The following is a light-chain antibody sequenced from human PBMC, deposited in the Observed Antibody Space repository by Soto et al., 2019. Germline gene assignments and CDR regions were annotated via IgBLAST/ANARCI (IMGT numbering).Light chain of an antibody. CDR2: DVN. Sequence: QSALTQPPLMSGSPGQSITISCKGSSADIGSHNRVSWYHQPPDTAPKLIIYDVNDRPSGVPDRFSGSKSADTASLSISGLQPEDEGVYYCSSSSSNIPSVLFGGGTKLTVL. CDR1: SADIGSHNR. V-gene: IGLV2-18*02. CDR3: SSSSSNIPSVL. J-gene: IGLJ2*01.